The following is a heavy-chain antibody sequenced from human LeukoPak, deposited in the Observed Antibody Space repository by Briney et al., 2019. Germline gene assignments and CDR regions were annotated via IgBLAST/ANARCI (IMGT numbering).Heavy chain of an antibody. Sequence: SETLSLTCTVSDYSISSGYYWGWIRQPPGKGLEWIGSMYYSGSTYYNPSLKSRVTISVDTSKNQFSLKLSSVTAADTAVYYCARETRGYSYGAHDYWGQGTLVTVSS. CDR1: DYSISSGYY. CDR2: MYYSGST. CDR3: ARETRGYSYGAHDY. D-gene: IGHD5-18*01. V-gene: IGHV4-38-2*02. J-gene: IGHJ4*02.